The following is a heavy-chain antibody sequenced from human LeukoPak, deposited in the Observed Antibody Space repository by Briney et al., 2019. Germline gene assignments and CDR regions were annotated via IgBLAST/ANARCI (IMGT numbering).Heavy chain of an antibody. J-gene: IGHJ4*02. V-gene: IGHV1-46*01. D-gene: IGHD4-17*01. CDR2: INPSDGST. CDR1: GYTFTNYY. Sequence: ASVKVSCKASGYTFTNYYVHWVRQAPGQGLEWMGIINPSDGSTSYTQNFQGRVTMTRDTSTSTVYMELSSLRSDDTAVYYCARDGGSSTVTTPSFWGQGTLVTVSS. CDR3: ARDGGSSTVTTPSF.